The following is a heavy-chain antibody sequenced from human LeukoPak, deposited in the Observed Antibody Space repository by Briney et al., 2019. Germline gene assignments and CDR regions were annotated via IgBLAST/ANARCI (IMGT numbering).Heavy chain of an antibody. Sequence: ASVKVSCKGSGYTFTGYYMHWVRQAPGQGLEWMGIINPSGGSTSYAQKFQGRVTMTRDMSTSTVYMELSSLRSEDTAVYYCARVERGVVNTTPPDNWGQGTLVTVSS. CDR1: GYTFTGYY. J-gene: IGHJ4*02. V-gene: IGHV1-46*01. CDR2: INPSGGST. D-gene: IGHD2-8*02. CDR3: ARVERGVVNTTPPDN.